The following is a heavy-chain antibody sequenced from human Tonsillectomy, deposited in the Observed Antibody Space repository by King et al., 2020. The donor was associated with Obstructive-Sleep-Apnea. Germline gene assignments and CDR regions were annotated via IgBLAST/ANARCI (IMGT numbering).Heavy chain of an antibody. CDR1: GYFFTSYW. V-gene: IGHV5-51*01. J-gene: IGHJ5*01. CDR3: VRRGWTDAWFDS. CDR2: IFPGDSYT. Sequence: AQLVQSGAEVKKPGESLKISCKGSGYFFTSYWIAWVRQMPGKGLEWMGIIFPGDSYTRYSPSFQGQVTISADKSITTAYLQWSSLKASDTAMYYCVRRGWTDAWFDSWGQGTLVTVSS. D-gene: IGHD2-15*01.